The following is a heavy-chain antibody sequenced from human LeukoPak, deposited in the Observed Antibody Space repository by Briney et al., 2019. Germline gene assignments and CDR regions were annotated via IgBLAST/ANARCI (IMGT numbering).Heavy chain of an antibody. D-gene: IGHD4-17*01. CDR2: ISSSSSYI. J-gene: IGHJ6*04. CDR3: ARDNVGLRPYQDV. CDR1: GFTFINYS. V-gene: IGHV3-21*01. Sequence: GGSLRLSCTASGFTFINYSMNWVRQAPGKGLEWVSSISSSSSYIYYADSVKGRFTISRDNAKNSLYLQMNSLRAEDTAVYYCARDNVGLRPYQDVWGKGTTVTVSS.